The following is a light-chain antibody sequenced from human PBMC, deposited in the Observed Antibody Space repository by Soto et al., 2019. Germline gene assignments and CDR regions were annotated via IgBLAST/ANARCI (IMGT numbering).Light chain of an antibody. J-gene: IGKJ2*01. CDR1: QSVSSTY. Sequence: EIVVTQSPGTLSLSPGERATLSCRASQSVSSTYFAWFQQKPGQAPRLLIYGTSSRATGIPDRFSGSGSGTDFTLTISRLEPGDFAVYYCQQYGSSPYTFGQGTKLEIE. V-gene: IGKV3-20*01. CDR2: GTS. CDR3: QQYGSSPYT.